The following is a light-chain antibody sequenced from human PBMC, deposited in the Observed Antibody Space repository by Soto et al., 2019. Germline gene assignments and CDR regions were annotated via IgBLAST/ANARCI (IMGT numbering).Light chain of an antibody. J-gene: IGKJ1*01. CDR2: AAS. CDR1: KSISSTY. V-gene: IGKV3-20*01. CDR3: QKYYASAWT. Sequence: EIVLTQSPGTLSLSPGVRATLSCRASKSISSTYLAWYRQKPGQAPRLLIYAASSRATGIPDRFSGSGSGTDFTLTISRLEPEDFAVYYCQKYYASAWTFGEGTMVEIE.